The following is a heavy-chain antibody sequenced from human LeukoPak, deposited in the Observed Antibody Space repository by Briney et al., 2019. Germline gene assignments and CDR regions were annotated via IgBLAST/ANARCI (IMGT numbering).Heavy chain of an antibody. CDR3: ARDRGYSSLDY. V-gene: IGHV4-4*02. CDR2: IYYSGST. D-gene: IGHD5-18*01. J-gene: IGHJ4*02. Sequence: SETLPLTCAVSGGSISSSNWWSWVRQPPGKGLEWIGYIYYSGSTNYNPSLKSRVTISVDTSKNQFSLKLSSVTAADTAVYYCARDRGYSSLDYWGQGTLVTVSS. CDR1: GGSISSSNW.